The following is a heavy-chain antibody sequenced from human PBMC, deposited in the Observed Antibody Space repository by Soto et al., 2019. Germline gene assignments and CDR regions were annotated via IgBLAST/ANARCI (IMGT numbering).Heavy chain of an antibody. J-gene: IGHJ4*02. Sequence: LRLSCAASGFTFSSYAMSWVRQAPGKGLEWVSAISGSGGSTYYADSVKGRFTIPRDNSKNTLYLQMNSLRAEDTAVYYCAKGLSIAVAGPSDYWGQGTLVTVSS. CDR1: GFTFSSYA. D-gene: IGHD6-19*01. CDR2: ISGSGGST. V-gene: IGHV3-23*01. CDR3: AKGLSIAVAGPSDY.